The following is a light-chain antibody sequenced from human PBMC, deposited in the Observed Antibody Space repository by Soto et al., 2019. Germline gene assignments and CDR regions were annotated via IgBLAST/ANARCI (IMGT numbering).Light chain of an antibody. CDR3: HQYNSWPPGT. CDR2: DAS. J-gene: IGKJ2*01. Sequence: EIVLTQSPAILPVSPGERATLSFMASQSISRILAWYQQKPGQAPRLLISDASTRATGIPARFSGSGSGTEFTLTISSLQSEDFALYYCHQYNSWPPGTFGQGTKVDI. CDR1: QSISRI. V-gene: IGKV3-15*01.